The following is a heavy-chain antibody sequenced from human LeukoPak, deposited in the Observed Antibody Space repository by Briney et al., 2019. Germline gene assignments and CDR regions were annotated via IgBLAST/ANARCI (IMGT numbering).Heavy chain of an antibody. CDR3: ASVVATGGY. V-gene: IGHV1-2*02. CDR1: GCTFTGYY. J-gene: IGHJ4*02. D-gene: IGHD5-12*01. Sequence: ASVKVSCKASGCTFTGYYMHWVRQAPGQGLEWMGLINPNSGDTNYAQNFQGRVTMTRDTSINTAYMELSRLRSDDTAVYYCASVVATGGYWGQGTLVTVSS. CDR2: INPNSGDT.